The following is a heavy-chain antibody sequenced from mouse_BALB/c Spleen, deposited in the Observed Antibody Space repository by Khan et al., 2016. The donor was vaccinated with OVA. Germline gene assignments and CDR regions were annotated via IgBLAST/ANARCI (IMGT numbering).Heavy chain of an antibody. V-gene: IGHV3-2*02. CDR3: ARTARIKY. J-gene: IGHJ2*01. CDR1: GYSITSGYG. D-gene: IGHD1-2*01. Sequence: EVQLQESGPGLVKPSQSLSLTCTVTGYSITSGYGWNWIRQFPGNKLEWMGYISYSGSTNYNPSLKSRISIHRYTSKNQFFLQLNSVTTEDTATYYCARTARIKYWGQGTTLTVSS. CDR2: ISYSGST.